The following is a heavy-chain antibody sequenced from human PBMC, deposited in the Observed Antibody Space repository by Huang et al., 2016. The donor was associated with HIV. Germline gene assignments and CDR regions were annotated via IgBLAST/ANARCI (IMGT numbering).Heavy chain of an antibody. J-gene: IGHJ5*02. D-gene: IGHD6-19*01. CDR2: MGSESSYI. V-gene: IGHV3-21*02. CDR1: GFAFSSDG. CDR3: AYQQWLVGGLNH. Sequence: EVELVESGGGLVKPGGSLRLSCAASGFAFSSDGMNWVRQAQGKGVGCVALMGSESSYIYYEDSVKRRVTISRDNAKSSIYLQLDSLRAEDTAVYYCAYQQWLVGGLNHWGQGTLVVVSS.